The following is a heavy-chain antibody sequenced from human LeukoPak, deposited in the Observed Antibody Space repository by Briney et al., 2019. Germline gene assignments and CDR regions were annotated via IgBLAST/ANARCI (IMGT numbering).Heavy chain of an antibody. CDR1: GFTFSSYS. V-gene: IGHV3-21*01. CDR3: ARGITMIVVVITLAFDY. CDR2: ISRGGSYI. Sequence: GGSLRLSCAASGFTFSSYSLNWVRQAPGQGLEWVASISRGGSYIYYADSVKGRFTISRANSKNTLYLQMNSLRAEDTAVYYCARGITMIVVVITLAFDYWGQGTLATVSS. J-gene: IGHJ4*02. D-gene: IGHD3-22*01.